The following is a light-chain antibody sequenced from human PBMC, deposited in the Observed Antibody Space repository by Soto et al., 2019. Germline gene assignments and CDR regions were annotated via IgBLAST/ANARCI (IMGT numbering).Light chain of an antibody. J-gene: IGLJ2*01. Sequence: QSVLTQPPSASGTPGQRVTISCSGSSTNIGSNYVYWYQQPPRTAPKLIIYRNNQQPSGVPDRFSGSKSGTSAALAISGLRSEEEADYYCAAWDDSLSGVVFGGGTKVTVL. CDR3: AAWDDSLSGVV. CDR1: STNIGSNY. V-gene: IGLV1-47*01. CDR2: RNN.